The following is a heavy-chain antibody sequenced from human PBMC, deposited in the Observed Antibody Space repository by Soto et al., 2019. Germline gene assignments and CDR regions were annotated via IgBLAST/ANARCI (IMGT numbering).Heavy chain of an antibody. CDR2: INDGGSA. CDR1: GGSFSGYS. CDR3: ARGLFSETHYSGGWYFFDY. V-gene: IGHV4-34*01. D-gene: IGHD1-26*01. Sequence: QVQLQQWGAGLLKPSETLSLTCAVYGGSFSGYSWTWIRQSPGKGLEWIGQINDGGSANYNPSLKSRVTISVDTVNNEFFLELSSVTAADTAVYYCARGLFSETHYSGGWYFFDYWGQGTLVTVSS. J-gene: IGHJ4*02.